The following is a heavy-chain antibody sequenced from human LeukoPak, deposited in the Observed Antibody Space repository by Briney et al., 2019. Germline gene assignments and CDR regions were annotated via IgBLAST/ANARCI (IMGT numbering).Heavy chain of an antibody. Sequence: GGSLRLSCAASKFTFSSYAMSWVRQAPGKGLEWVSGISGSGGRTYYADSVKGRFTISRDNSKNTLYLQMNSLRAEDTAVYYCAKDRPSITMIVVVIADAFDIWGQGTMVTVSS. V-gene: IGHV3-23*01. CDR3: AKDRPSITMIVVVIADAFDI. CDR1: KFTFSSYA. D-gene: IGHD3-22*01. CDR2: ISGSGGRT. J-gene: IGHJ3*02.